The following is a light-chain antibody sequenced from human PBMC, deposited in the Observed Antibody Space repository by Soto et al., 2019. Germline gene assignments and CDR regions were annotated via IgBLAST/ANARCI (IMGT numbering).Light chain of an antibody. Sequence: DIRRPKYHSSLSASVGDRVTITCQASQDIKNYLNWYQQKSGKAPKLLIYDASDLETGVPSRFSGSGSGTDFTFTINSLQPEDIATYYCQQYDNLPLTFGGGAK. CDR3: QQYDNLPLT. J-gene: IGKJ4*01. V-gene: IGKV1-33*01. CDR2: DAS. CDR1: QDIKNY.